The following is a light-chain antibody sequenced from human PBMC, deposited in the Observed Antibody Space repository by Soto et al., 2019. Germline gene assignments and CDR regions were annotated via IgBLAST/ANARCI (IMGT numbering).Light chain of an antibody. CDR3: VLYMGSGISV. CDR1: SGSVSTNSY. J-gene: IGLJ2*01. V-gene: IGLV8-61*01. Sequence: QAVVTQEPSFSVSPGGTVTLTCGLSSGSVSTNSYPSWFQQTPGRTPRTLIYTTNTRSSGVPDRFSGSILGNKAALTITGAQADDECDYYCVLYMGSGISVFGGGTKLIVL. CDR2: TTN.